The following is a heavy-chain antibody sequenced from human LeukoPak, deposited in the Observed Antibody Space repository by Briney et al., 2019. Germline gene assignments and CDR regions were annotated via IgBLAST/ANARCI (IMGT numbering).Heavy chain of an antibody. Sequence: GGSLRLSCAASGFTFSDYYMSWIRQAPGKGLEGVSYISSSGSTIYYADSVKGRFTISSDNAKNSLYLQMNSLRAEDTAVYYCAKGYDFWSGSTDYWGQGTLVTVSS. CDR1: GFTFSDYY. V-gene: IGHV3-11*01. J-gene: IGHJ4*02. D-gene: IGHD3-3*01. CDR3: AKGYDFWSGSTDY. CDR2: ISSSGSTI.